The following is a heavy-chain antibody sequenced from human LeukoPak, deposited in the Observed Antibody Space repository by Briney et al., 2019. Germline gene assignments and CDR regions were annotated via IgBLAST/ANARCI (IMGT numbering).Heavy chain of an antibody. J-gene: IGHJ6*02. Sequence: PSETLSLTCTVSGGSISSGGYYWSWIRQHPGKGLEWIGYIYYSGSTYYNPSLKSRVTISVDTSKNQFSLKLSSVTAADTAVYYCARYSSSWSAQYYYYYYGMDVWGQGTTVTVSS. CDR1: GGSISSGGYY. CDR3: ARYSSSWSAQYYYYYYGMDV. V-gene: IGHV4-31*03. D-gene: IGHD6-13*01. CDR2: IYYSGST.